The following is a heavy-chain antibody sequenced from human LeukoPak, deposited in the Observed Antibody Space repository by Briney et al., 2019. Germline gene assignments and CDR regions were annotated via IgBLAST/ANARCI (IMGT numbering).Heavy chain of an antibody. V-gene: IGHV3-30*02. D-gene: IGHD1-26*01. J-gene: IGHJ4*02. CDR2: IGYDGSKT. CDR3: AKDRGSWSYGGFDY. Sequence: PGGSLRLSCAASGFTFSSYGMHWVRQAPGKGLEWVTFIGYDGSKTDYIDSVKGRFTISRDNSKNTLYLQMNSLRIEDTALYYCAKDRGSWSYGGFDYWGQGILVTVSS. CDR1: GFTFSSYG.